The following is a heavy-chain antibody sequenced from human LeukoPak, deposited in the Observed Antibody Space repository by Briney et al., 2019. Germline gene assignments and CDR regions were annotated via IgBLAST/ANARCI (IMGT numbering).Heavy chain of an antibody. Sequence: GRSLRLSCAASGFTFRNSAMSWVRQAPGKGLEWVSTVSGSGGSSYSADSVKGRFTISRDNSGDSLYLQMNSLRAEDTALYYCVSHGCGGTCYSSFDFWGQGTLVTVSS. D-gene: IGHD2-15*01. CDR1: GFTFRNSA. V-gene: IGHV3-23*01. J-gene: IGHJ4*02. CDR2: VSGSGGSS. CDR3: VSHGCGGTCYSSFDF.